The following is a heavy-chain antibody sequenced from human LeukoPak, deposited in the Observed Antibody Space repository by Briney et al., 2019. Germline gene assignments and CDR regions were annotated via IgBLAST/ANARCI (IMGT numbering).Heavy chain of an antibody. CDR2: VYYTGNA. D-gene: IGHD5/OR15-5a*01. Sequence: KTSETLSLTCAVSGDSISNHIYYWDWIRQTPGKGLEWIGAVYYTGNAYYNPSLKSRVTISVDMSDNRFSLHLSSVNAADTAIYYCARLRALSGHRGAFDIWGQGTLVTVSS. CDR1: GDSISNHIYY. J-gene: IGHJ3*02. CDR3: ARLRALSGHRGAFDI. V-gene: IGHV4-39*01.